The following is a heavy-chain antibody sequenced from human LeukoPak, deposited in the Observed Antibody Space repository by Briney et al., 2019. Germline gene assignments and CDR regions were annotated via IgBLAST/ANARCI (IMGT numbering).Heavy chain of an antibody. CDR1: GFTFSSYA. D-gene: IGHD3-10*01. V-gene: IGHV3-23*01. J-gene: IGHJ6*02. CDR2: ISGSGGST. Sequence: GGSLRLSCAASGFTFSSYAMSWVRQAPGKGLEWVSAISGSGGSTYYADSVKGRFTISRDNSKNTLYLQMNILRAEDTAVYYCATEGSGSYLHYYYYGMDVWGQGTTVTVSS. CDR3: ATEGSGSYLHYYYYGMDV.